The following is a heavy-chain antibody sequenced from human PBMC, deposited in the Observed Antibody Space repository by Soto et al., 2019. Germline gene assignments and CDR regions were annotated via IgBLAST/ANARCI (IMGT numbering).Heavy chain of an antibody. V-gene: IGHV3-23*01. J-gene: IGHJ4*02. Sequence: GGSLRLSCAASGFTFSSYAMSWVRQAPGKGLEWVSAISGSGGSTYYADSVKGRFTISRDNSKNTLYLQMNSLRAEDTAVYYCAKYKYDYGDYEVYFDYWGQGTLVTVSS. CDR3: AKYKYDYGDYEVYFDY. CDR1: GFTFSSYA. D-gene: IGHD4-17*01. CDR2: ISGSGGST.